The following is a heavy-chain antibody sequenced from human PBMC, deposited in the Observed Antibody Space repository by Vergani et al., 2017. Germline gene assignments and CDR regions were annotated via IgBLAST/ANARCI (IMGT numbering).Heavy chain of an antibody. CDR2: ISWNSGSI. D-gene: IGHD4-17*01. CDR1: GFTFDDYA. Sequence: EVQLVESGGGLVQPGRSLRLSCAASGFTFDDYAMHWVRQAPGKGLEWVSGISWNSGSIGYADSVKGRFTISRDNAKKSQYLQMNSLRAEDTALYYCAKGYFLGMALRVDYWGQGTLVTVSS. J-gene: IGHJ4*02. CDR3: AKGYFLGMALRVDY. V-gene: IGHV3-9*01.